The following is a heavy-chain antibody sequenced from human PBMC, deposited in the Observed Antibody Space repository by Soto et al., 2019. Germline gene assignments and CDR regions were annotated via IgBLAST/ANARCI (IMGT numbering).Heavy chain of an antibody. V-gene: IGHV3-30-3*01. CDR1: GFTFSSYA. D-gene: IGHD1-26*01. Sequence: QVQLVESGGGVVQPGRSLRLSCAASGFTFSSYAMHWVRQAPGKGLEWVAVISYDGSNKYYADSVKGRFTISRDNSKNTLYLQMNSLRAEDTAVYYCAREGHWENDAFDIWGQGTMVTVSS. CDR2: ISYDGSNK. CDR3: AREGHWENDAFDI. J-gene: IGHJ3*02.